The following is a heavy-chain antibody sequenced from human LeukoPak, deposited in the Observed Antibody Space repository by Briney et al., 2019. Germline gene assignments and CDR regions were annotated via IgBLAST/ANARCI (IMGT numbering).Heavy chain of an antibody. CDR2: ISAYNGNT. V-gene: IGHV1-18*04. CDR3: ARDRSYYYGSGSPNPPSDY. D-gene: IGHD3-10*01. J-gene: IGHJ4*02. CDR1: GYTFTSYG. Sequence: GASVKVSCKASGYTFTSYGISWVRQAPGQGLEWMGWISAYNGNTNYAQKLQGRVTMTTDTSTSTAYMELRSLRSDDTAVYYCARDRSYYYGSGSPNPPSDYWGQGTLVTVSS.